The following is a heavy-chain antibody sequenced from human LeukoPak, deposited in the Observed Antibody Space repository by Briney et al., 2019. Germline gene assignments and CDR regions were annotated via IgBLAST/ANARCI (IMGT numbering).Heavy chain of an antibody. CDR3: AREYGGGANYYYYYGMDV. J-gene: IGHJ6*02. CDR2: IYYSGST. Sequence: SETLSLTCTVSGGSISSYYWSWIRQPPGKGLEWIGYIYYSGSTNYNPSLKSRVTISVDTSKNQFSLKLSSVTAADTAVYYCAREYGGGANYYYYYGMDVWGQGTTVTVSS. CDR1: GGSISSYY. V-gene: IGHV4-59*01. D-gene: IGHD1-26*01.